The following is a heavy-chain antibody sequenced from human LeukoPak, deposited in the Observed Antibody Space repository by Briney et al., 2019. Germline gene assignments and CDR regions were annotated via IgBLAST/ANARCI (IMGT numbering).Heavy chain of an antibody. CDR2: IDWDDDK. Sequence: SGPALVKPTQTLTLTCTFSGFPLSTSGMCVSWIRQPPGKALEWLARIDWDDDKYYSTSLKTRLTISKDTSKNQVVLTMTNMDPVDTATYYCARIIKTRELYGMDVWGQGTTVTVSS. CDR1: GFPLSTSGMC. V-gene: IGHV2-70*11. CDR3: ARIIKTRELYGMDV. J-gene: IGHJ6*02. D-gene: IGHD1-26*01.